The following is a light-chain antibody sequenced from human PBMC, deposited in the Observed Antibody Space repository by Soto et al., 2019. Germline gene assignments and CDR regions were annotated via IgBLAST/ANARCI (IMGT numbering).Light chain of an antibody. CDR1: QSISSW. V-gene: IGKV1-5*03. CDR2: KAS. J-gene: IGKJ5*01. CDR3: QQYNSYPPT. Sequence: DIQISQSPSSLSASVGDRVSISCRASQSISSWLAWYQQKKGKAPKLLIYKASSLESGVPSRFSGSGYGTDFNLIISSLQPEDFATYYCQQYNSYPPTFGQGTRLEIK.